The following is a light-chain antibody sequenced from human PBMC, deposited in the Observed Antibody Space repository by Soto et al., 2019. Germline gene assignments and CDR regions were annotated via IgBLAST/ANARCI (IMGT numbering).Light chain of an antibody. V-gene: IGKV1-5*01. Sequence: DIQMTQSPSTLSASVGDRVTITCRASQSISSWLAWYQQKPGKAHKXLIYDASSLESGVPSRFSGSGSGTELTLTISSLQPDDFATYYCQQYNSYSWTFGQGTKVDIK. CDR1: QSISSW. J-gene: IGKJ1*01. CDR3: QQYNSYSWT. CDR2: DAS.